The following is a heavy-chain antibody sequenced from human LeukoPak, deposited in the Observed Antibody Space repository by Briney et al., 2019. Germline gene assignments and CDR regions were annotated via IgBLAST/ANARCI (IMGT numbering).Heavy chain of an antibody. D-gene: IGHD6-19*01. Sequence: ASVKVSCKASGSTFTGYHVIWVRQAPGQGLEWMGWIRPTGGGTKYAQKFQGRVTMTKDTSIDTFYMELNRLRSDDTAVYYCARGGNVVAGYHLTDYGMDVWSQGTKVTVSS. CDR1: GSTFTGYH. CDR3: ARGGNVVAGYHLTDYGMDV. V-gene: IGHV1-2*02. J-gene: IGHJ6*02. CDR2: IRPTGGGT.